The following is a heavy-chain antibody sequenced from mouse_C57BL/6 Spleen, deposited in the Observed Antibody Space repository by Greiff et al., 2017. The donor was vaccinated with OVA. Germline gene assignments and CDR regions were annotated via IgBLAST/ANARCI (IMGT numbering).Heavy chain of an antibody. Sequence: EVKLVESGGGLVQPGGSMKLSCVASGFTFSNYWMNWVRQSPEKGLEWVAQIRLKSDNYATHYAESVKERFTISRDDSKSSVDLQMNNLRAEDTGIYYCRGRARTMDYWGQGTSVTVSS. J-gene: IGHJ4*01. D-gene: IGHD3-1*01. CDR1: GFTFSNYW. CDR3: RGRARTMDY. CDR2: IRLKSDNYAT. V-gene: IGHV6-3*01.